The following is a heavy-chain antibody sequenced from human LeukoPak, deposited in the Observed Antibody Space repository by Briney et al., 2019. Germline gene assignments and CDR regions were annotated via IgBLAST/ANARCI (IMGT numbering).Heavy chain of an antibody. D-gene: IGHD3-16*02. J-gene: IGHJ4*02. CDR1: GFTFSSYA. V-gene: IGHV4-4*07. CDR2: IYTSGST. CDR3: AREPLYDYVWGSYRPAYYFDY. Sequence: PGGSLRLSCAASGFTFSSYAMSWIRQPAGKGLEWIGRIYTSGSTNYNPSLKSRVTMSVDTSKNQFSLKLSSVTAADTAVYYCAREPLYDYVWGSYRPAYYFDYWGQGTLVTVSS.